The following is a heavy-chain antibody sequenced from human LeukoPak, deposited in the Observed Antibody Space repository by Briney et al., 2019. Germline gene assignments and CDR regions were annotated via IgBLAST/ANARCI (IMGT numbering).Heavy chain of an antibody. Sequence: SETLSLTCAVYGGSFSGYYWSWIRQPPGKGLEWIGEINHSGSTNYNPSLKSRVTIPVDTSKNQFSLKPSSVTAADTAVYYCARGRRYSSSPIDYWGQGTLVTVSS. CDR3: ARGRRYSSSPIDY. D-gene: IGHD6-6*01. V-gene: IGHV4-34*01. CDR1: GGSFSGYY. J-gene: IGHJ4*02. CDR2: INHSGST.